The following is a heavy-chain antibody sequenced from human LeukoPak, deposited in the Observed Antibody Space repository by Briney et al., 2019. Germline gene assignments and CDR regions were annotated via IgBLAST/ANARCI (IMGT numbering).Heavy chain of an antibody. J-gene: IGHJ6*02. CDR2: IYYSGST. V-gene: IGHV4-39*07. CDR1: GGSISSSSYY. Sequence: SETLSLTCTVSGGSISSSSYYWGWIRQPPGKGLEWIGSIYYSGSTYYNPSLKSRVTISVDTSKNQFSLKLSSVTAADTAVYYCARDNYYGSGSYGMDVWGQGTTVTVSS. D-gene: IGHD3-10*01. CDR3: ARDNYYGSGSYGMDV.